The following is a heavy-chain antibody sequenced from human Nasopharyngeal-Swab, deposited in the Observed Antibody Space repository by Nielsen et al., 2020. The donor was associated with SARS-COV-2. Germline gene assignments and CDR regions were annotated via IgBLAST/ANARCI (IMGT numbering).Heavy chain of an antibody. Sequence: GSLRLSCTVSGGSISSSSYYWGWIRQPPGKGLEWIGSIYYSGSTYYNPSLKSRVTISVDTSKNQFSPKLSSVTAADTAVYYCVGSSWYGDYYYYGMDVWGQGTTVTVSS. D-gene: IGHD6-13*01. V-gene: IGHV4-39*07. J-gene: IGHJ6*02. CDR2: IYYSGST. CDR3: VGSSWYGDYYYYGMDV. CDR1: GGSISSSSYY.